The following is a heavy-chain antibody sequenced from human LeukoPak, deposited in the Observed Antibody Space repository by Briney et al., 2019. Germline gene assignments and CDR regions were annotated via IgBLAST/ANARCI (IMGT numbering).Heavy chain of an antibody. CDR1: GFTFSSYW. V-gene: IGHV3-7*01. Sequence: PGGSLRLSCAASGFTFSSYWMSWVRQAPGKGLEWVANINQDGSEKYYVDSVTGRFTISRDNAKNSLYLQMNSLRAEDTAMYYCASRIRYFYDTSGYSDWFDPWGQGTLVTVSS. J-gene: IGHJ5*02. CDR3: ASRIRYFYDTSGYSDWFDP. D-gene: IGHD3-22*01. CDR2: INQDGSEK.